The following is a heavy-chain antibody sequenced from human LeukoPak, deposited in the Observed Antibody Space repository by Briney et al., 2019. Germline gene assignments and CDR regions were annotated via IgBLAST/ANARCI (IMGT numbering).Heavy chain of an antibody. D-gene: IGHD3-10*01. CDR3: ARVRRTVTSYGSGSNWFDP. CDR1: EYTFTGYY. V-gene: IGHV1-2*06. J-gene: IGHJ5*02. CDR2: INPNSGGT. Sequence: ASVKVSCKASEYTFTGYYMHWGRQAPGQGLEWMGRINPNSGGTNYAQKFQGRVTMTRDTSISTAYMELSRLRSDDTAVYYCARVRRTVTSYGSGSNWFDPWGQGTLVTVSS.